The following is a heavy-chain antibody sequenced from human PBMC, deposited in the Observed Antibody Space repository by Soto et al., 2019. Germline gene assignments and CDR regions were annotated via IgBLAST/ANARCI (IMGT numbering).Heavy chain of an antibody. CDR3: ARMATSGTLNWFDP. CDR1: GYTFGNND. J-gene: IGHJ5*02. CDR2: MNPNSGKG. Sequence: ASVKVSCKASGYTFGNNDISWVRQGTGQGLEWMGWMNPNSGKGGYAQKFQGRVTMTRDTSTSTAYMELSSLTSDDTAIYYCARMATSGTLNWFDPWGQGTLVTVSS. V-gene: IGHV1-8*01.